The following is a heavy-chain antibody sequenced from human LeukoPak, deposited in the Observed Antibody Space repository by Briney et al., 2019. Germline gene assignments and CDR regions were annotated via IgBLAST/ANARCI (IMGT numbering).Heavy chain of an antibody. J-gene: IGHJ4*02. V-gene: IGHV4-59*08. D-gene: IGHD6-13*01. Sequence: KTSETLSLTCTVSGGSISNYYWSWIRQPPGKGLEWIGYIHYSGSTNYNPSLKSRATMSVDTSKSQFSLKLSSVTAADTAVYYCARGYSSSWYYFDYWGQGTLVTVSS. CDR3: ARGYSSSWYYFDY. CDR1: GGSISNYY. CDR2: IHYSGST.